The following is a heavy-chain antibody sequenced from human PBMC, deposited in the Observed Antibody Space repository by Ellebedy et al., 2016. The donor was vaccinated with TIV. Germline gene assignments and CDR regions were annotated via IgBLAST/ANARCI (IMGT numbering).Heavy chain of an antibody. V-gene: IGHV4-39*02. CDR1: GGSVTRSGYY. Sequence: SETLSLXXSVSGGSVTRSGYYCTWIRQPPGKGLEWIGSLYYSGSTWYNPSLKSRVTISVDTSKNHFSLRLRSVTAADTAVYYCATSAAINAFDIWGQGTMVTVSS. CDR2: LYYSGST. D-gene: IGHD5-24*01. CDR3: ATSAAINAFDI. J-gene: IGHJ3*02.